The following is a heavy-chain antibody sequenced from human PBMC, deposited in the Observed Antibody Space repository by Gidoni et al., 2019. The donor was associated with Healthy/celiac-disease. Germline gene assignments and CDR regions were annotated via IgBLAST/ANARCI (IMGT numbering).Heavy chain of an antibody. CDR2: LYFSGST. CDR1: GGSISSGGYY. Sequence: QVQLQEAGPGLVKPAQTLSLTCTVSGGSISSGGYYWSWIRQHPGQGLEWIGYLYFSGSTYYNPSLKSRVTISVDTSKNQFSLKLSSVTAADTAVYYCARVTVQRVIIGGYYFDYWGQGTLVTVSS. CDR3: ARVTVQRVIIGGYYFDY. V-gene: IGHV4-31*03. D-gene: IGHD3-10*01. J-gene: IGHJ4*02.